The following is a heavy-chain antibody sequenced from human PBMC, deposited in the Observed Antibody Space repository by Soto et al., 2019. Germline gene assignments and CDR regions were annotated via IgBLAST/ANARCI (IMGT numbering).Heavy chain of an antibody. D-gene: IGHD2-2*03. J-gene: IGHJ6*02. CDR3: ARTPPSVTLLGYYYYGMDV. V-gene: IGHV4-31*03. CDR1: GGSISSGGYY. CDR2: IYYSGGT. Sequence: PSETLSLTCTVSGGSISSGGYYWTWIRQHPGKGLEWIGFIYYSGGTYYNPSLKSRVTISLDTSKNQFSLELSSVSAADTAVYYCARTPPSVTLLGYYYYGMDVWGQGTTVTVSS.